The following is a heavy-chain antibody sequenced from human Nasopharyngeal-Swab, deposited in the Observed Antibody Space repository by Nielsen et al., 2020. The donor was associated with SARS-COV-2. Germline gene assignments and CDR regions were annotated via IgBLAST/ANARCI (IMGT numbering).Heavy chain of an antibody. V-gene: IGHV3-74*01. CDR1: GFTFRSYW. J-gene: IGHJ4*02. CDR3: VKDRAAEGPYLSYFDY. D-gene: IGHD6-13*01. Sequence: GESLKISCAASGFTFRSYWMHWVRQVPGKGLVWVSRINEDGSITNYADSVEGRFTISRDNAKNSLFLHMNSLRTEDTALYYCVKDRAAEGPYLSYFDYWGQGTPVTVSS. CDR2: INEDGSIT.